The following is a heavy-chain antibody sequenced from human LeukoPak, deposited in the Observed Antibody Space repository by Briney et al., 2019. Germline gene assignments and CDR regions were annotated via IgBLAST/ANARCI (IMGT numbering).Heavy chain of an antibody. CDR3: ARDHEWGRAYFDY. V-gene: IGHV3-33*01. CDR1: GFTFSSCG. Sequence: SGGSLRLSCAASGFTFSSCGMHWVRQAPGKGLEWVAVIWYDGSNEYCADSVKGRFTISRDNSKNTLYLQMNSLRAEDTAVYYCARDHEWGRAYFDYWGQGTLVTVSS. D-gene: IGHD1-26*01. J-gene: IGHJ4*02. CDR2: IWYDGSNE.